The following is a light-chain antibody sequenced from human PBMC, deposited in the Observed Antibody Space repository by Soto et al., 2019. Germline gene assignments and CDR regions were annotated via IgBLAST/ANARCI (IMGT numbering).Light chain of an antibody. CDR2: LGS. V-gene: IGKV2-28*01. CDR3: MQALHTPRT. Sequence: DIVMTQSPLSLPVTPGEPASISCRSSQSLLHSNGNNYLEWYLQKPGQSPQLLIYLGSSRASGVPDRFSGIGSGTDFTLKIRRVEAEDVGVYYCMQALHTPRTFGQGTKVEIK. J-gene: IGKJ1*01. CDR1: QSLLHSNGNNY.